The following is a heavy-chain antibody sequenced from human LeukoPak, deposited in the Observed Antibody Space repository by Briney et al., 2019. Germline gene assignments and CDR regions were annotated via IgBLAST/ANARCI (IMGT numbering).Heavy chain of an antibody. D-gene: IGHD6-13*01. CDR2: IVLHGNT. CDR1: GGSFSDYF. J-gene: IGHJ1*01. CDR3: ARGSASASWLIQH. V-gene: IGHV4-34*01. Sequence: SETLSLTCAVYGGSFSDYFWNWIRQPPGRGLEWVGEIVLHGNTHYNPSPKSRVTISLDTSKNQFSLKLSSVTAADTAVYYCARGSASASWLIQHWGQGTLVTVSS.